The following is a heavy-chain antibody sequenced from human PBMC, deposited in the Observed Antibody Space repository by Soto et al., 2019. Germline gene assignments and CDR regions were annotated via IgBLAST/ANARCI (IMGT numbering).Heavy chain of an antibody. D-gene: IGHD3-22*01. CDR3: ARVRSMDSESSGYFFPSGNDAFDI. J-gene: IGHJ3*02. CDR2: ISSSSSTI. CDR1: GFTFSSYS. Sequence: GGSLRLSCAASGFTFSSYSMNWVRQAPGKGLEWVSYISSSSSTIYYADSVKGRFTISRDNAKNSLYLQMNSLRDEDTAVYYCARVRSMDSESSGYFFPSGNDAFDIWGQGTMVTVSS. V-gene: IGHV3-48*02.